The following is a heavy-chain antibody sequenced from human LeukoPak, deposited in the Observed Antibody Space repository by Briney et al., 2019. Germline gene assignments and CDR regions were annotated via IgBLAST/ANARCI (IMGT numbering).Heavy chain of an antibody. CDR3: TRQPPGTGTVVW. Sequence: GGSLKLSCAASGFTFDDSPIHGVRQASGKGLEWVGRVRDKANGYATGYAASVKGRLTISRDDSKNTAYLQMNSLIIEDTAVYYGTRQPPGTGTVVWWGQGELVTVSS. CDR1: GFTFDDSP. CDR2: VRDKANGYAT. V-gene: IGHV3-73*01. J-gene: IGHJ4*02. D-gene: IGHD3/OR15-3a*01.